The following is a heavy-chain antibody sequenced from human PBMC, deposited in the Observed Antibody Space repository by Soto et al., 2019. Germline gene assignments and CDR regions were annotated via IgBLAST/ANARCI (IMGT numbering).Heavy chain of an antibody. J-gene: IGHJ6*02. CDR2: IYSGGST. CDR3: ARGQQNYYYYGMDV. Sequence: PGGSLRLSCAASGFTVSSNYMSWVRQASGKGLEWVSVIYSGGSTYYADSVKGRFTISRDNSKNTLYLQMNSLRAEDTAVYYCARGQQNYYYYGMDVWGQGTTVTVSS. D-gene: IGHD1-1*01. CDR1: GFTVSSNY. V-gene: IGHV3-53*01.